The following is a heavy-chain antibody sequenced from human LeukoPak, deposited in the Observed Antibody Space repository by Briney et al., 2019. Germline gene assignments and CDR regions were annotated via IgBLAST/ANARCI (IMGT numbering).Heavy chain of an antibody. CDR3: ARGRQEVSMIVVVMTGVSYYLDV. Sequence: SETLSLTCAVYGGSFSGYYWTWIRQAPGKGLEWIGEINPSGRISYNPSLKSRLTISVDASRNQFSLNLRSLTAADTAVYYCARGRQEVSMIVVVMTGVSYYLDVWGKGTTVTVS. J-gene: IGHJ6*03. CDR1: GGSFSGYY. CDR2: INPSGRI. D-gene: IGHD3-22*01. V-gene: IGHV4-34*01.